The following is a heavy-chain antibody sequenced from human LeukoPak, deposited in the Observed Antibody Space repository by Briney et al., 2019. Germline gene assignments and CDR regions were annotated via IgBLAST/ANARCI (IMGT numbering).Heavy chain of an antibody. J-gene: IGHJ4*02. V-gene: IGHV3-53*01. CDR3: ARVSVSSWYGGYFDY. CDR2: IYSGGST. D-gene: IGHD6-13*01. CDR1: GFTFSSYA. Sequence: GGSLRLSCAASGFTFSSYAMNWVRQAPGKGLEWVSVIYSGGSTYYADSVKGRFTISRDNSKNTLYLQMNSLRAEDTAVYYCARVSVSSWYGGYFDYWGQGTLVTVSS.